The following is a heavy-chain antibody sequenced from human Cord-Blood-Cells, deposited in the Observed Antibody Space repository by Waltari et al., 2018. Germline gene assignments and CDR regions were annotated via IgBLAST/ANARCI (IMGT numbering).Heavy chain of an antibody. CDR2: INHSGST. CDR3: ARGGGADCSSTSCYVDY. CDR1: GGSFSGYY. J-gene: IGHJ4*02. D-gene: IGHD2-2*01. Sequence: QVQLQQWGAGLLKPSETLSLTCAVYGGSFSGYYWSWIRQPPGKGLEWIGEINHSGSTNYHPSLKSRVTISVDTSKNQFSLKLSSVTAADTAVYYCARGGGADCSSTSCYVDYWGQGTLVTVSS. V-gene: IGHV4-34*01.